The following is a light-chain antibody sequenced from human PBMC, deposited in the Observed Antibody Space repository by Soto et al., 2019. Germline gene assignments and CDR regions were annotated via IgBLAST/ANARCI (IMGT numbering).Light chain of an antibody. Sequence: DIQMTQSPSSVSASIGDRVTITCRASQDISSWLAWYQLKPGKAPKILIYTASTLQGGVPSRFSGSGSGTDFTLPISTLQPEDSASYYCQQAKSFPWTFGQGTKVEIK. J-gene: IGKJ1*01. CDR3: QQAKSFPWT. V-gene: IGKV1-12*01. CDR1: QDISSW. CDR2: TAS.